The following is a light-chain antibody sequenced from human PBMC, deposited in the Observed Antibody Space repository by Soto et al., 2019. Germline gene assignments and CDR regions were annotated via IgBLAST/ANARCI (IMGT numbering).Light chain of an antibody. V-gene: IGLV2-14*03. CDR3: SSYTSNNLV. CDR1: DSDAGPYKF. Sequence: QSVLTQPASVSGSPGQSITISCTAVDSDAGPYKFVSWYQQHPGKVPKIIIYDVYSRPSGISSRFSGSKSGNTATLTISGLQPEDEADYYCSSYTSNNLVFGGGTKVTVL. CDR2: DVY. J-gene: IGLJ1*01.